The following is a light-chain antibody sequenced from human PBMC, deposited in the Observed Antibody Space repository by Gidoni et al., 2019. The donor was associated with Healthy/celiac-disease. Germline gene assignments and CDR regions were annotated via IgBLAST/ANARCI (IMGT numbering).Light chain of an antibody. CDR2: AAS. J-gene: IGKJ2*01. CDR1: QSISSY. V-gene: IGKV1-39*01. Sequence: DIQMTQSPSSLSASVGDRVTITCRASQSISSYLNWYQQKPGKAPKILIYAASSLQSGVPSRFSGSGSGTEFTLTISSLQHEDFATYYCQQSYSTHHTFGQGTKLEIK. CDR3: QQSYSTHHT.